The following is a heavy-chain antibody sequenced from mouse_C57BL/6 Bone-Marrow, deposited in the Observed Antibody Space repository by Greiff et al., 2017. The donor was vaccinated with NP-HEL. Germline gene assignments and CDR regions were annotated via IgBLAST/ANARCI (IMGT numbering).Heavy chain of an antibody. CDR2: ISDGGSYT. J-gene: IGHJ4*01. CDR3: ARSYYSNYRRGYAMDY. Sequence: EVQGVESGGGLVKPGGSLKLSCAASGFTFSSYAMSWVRQTPEKRLEWVATISDGGSYTYYPDNVKGRFTISRDNAKNNLYLQMSHLKSEDTAMYYCARSYYSNYRRGYAMDYWGQGTSVTVSS. D-gene: IGHD2-5*01. V-gene: IGHV5-4*01. CDR1: GFTFSSYA.